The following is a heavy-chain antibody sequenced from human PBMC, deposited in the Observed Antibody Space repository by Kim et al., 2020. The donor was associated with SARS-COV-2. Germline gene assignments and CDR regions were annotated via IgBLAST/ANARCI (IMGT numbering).Heavy chain of an antibody. Sequence: GGSLRLSCAASGFTFSSYGMHWVRQAPGKGLEWVAVIWYDGSNKYYADSVKGRFTISRDNSKNTLYLQMNSLRAEDTAVYYCARERGWWTRSNSTVTISYYYYYYGMDVWGQGTTVTVSS. D-gene: IGHD4-17*01. CDR2: IWYDGSNK. V-gene: IGHV3-33*01. J-gene: IGHJ6*02. CDR1: GFTFSSYG. CDR3: ARERGWWTRSNSTVTISYYYYYYGMDV.